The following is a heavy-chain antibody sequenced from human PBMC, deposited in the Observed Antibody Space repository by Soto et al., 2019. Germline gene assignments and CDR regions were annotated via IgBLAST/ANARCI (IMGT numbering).Heavy chain of an antibody. Sequence: QVQLEQSGSEVKKSGSSVKVSCKASGYSFSSHAITWVRQAPGQGLEWMGGIIPVFGTPSYAQKFQGRVTISADKSTKTSYLELRSLRSEETAVYYCARGGGLSTSWYWGDGLDSWGQGTQVTVSS. CDR1: GYSFSSHA. V-gene: IGHV1-69*06. J-gene: IGHJ4*02. CDR3: ARGGGLSTSWYWGDGLDS. CDR2: IIPVFGTP. D-gene: IGHD6-13*01.